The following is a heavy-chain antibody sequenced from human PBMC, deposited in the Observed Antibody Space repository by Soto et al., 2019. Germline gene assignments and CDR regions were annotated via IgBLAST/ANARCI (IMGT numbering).Heavy chain of an antibody. D-gene: IGHD2-8*02. J-gene: IGHJ5*02. CDR1: GFTLSSYA. CDR3: ARDCSLGNRWCRWFDP. Sequence: EVQLVESGGGLVQPGGSLRLSCAASGFTLSSYAMNWLRQAPGKGLEWVSYISSSSSNIQYAGSVKGRFTISRDNAKNSLYLQMNSLRDEDTAVYYCARDCSLGNRWCRWFDPRGQGTLVTVSS. CDR2: ISSSSSNI. V-gene: IGHV3-48*02.